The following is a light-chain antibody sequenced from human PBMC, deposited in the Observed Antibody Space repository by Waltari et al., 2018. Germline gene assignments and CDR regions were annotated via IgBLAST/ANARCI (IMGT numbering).Light chain of an antibody. Sequence: QSALTQPASVSGSPGQSITIPCTGTSSDVGSYNLVSWYQQHPGKAPKLMIYEVSKRPSGVSNRFSGSKSGNTASLTISGLQAEDEADYYCCSYAGSSNVFGSGTKVTVL. CDR2: EVS. CDR1: SSDVGSYNL. CDR3: CSYAGSSNV. J-gene: IGLJ6*01. V-gene: IGLV2-23*02.